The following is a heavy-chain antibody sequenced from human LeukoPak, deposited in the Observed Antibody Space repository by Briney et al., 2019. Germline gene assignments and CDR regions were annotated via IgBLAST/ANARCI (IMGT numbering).Heavy chain of an antibody. V-gene: IGHV1-46*01. J-gene: IGHJ6*03. CDR2: INPSGGST. CDR3: ARAIRDDILTGYDELYYYYYMGV. D-gene: IGHD3-9*01. CDR1: GYTFTSYY. Sequence: ASVKVSCKASGYTFTSYYMHWVQQAPGQGLEWMGIINPSGGSTSYAQKFQGRVTMTRDMSTSTVYMELSSLRSDDTAVYYCARAIRDDILTGYDELYYYYYMGVWGKGTTVTISS.